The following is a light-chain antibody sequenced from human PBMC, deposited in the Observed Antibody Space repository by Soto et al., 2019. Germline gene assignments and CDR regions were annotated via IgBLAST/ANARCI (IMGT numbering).Light chain of an antibody. CDR3: SSHAGNNNYV. CDR2: EVS. CDR1: SSDVGAYNY. V-gene: IGLV2-8*01. Sequence: QSALTQPPSASGSVGQSVTISCPGTSSDVGAYNYVAWYQQHPGNAPKLMIYEVSKRPSGVPDRFSGSKSGYTASLTVSGLQAEDEADYYCSSHAGNNNYVFGTGTKVTVL. J-gene: IGLJ1*01.